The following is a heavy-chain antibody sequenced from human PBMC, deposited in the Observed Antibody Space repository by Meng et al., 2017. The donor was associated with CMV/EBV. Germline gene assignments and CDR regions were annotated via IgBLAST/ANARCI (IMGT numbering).Heavy chain of an antibody. V-gene: IGHV3-21*01. D-gene: IGHD2-2*01. CDR1: GFTFSSYS. Sequence: GGSLRLSCAASGFTFSSYSMNWVRQAPGKGLEWVSSISSSSSYIYYADSVKGRFTISRDNAKNSLYLQMNSLRADDTAVYYCARWYCSTTSCLFDYWGQGALVTVSS. CDR3: ARWYCSTTSCLFDY. J-gene: IGHJ4*02. CDR2: ISSSSSYI.